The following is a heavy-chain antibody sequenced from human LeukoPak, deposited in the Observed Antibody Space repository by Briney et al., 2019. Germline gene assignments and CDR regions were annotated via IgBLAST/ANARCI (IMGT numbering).Heavy chain of an antibody. V-gene: IGHV4-34*01. CDR3: ARTLDTTGYFRNFDY. D-gene: IGHD3-9*01. CDR1: GGSFRGYS. Sequence: PSETLSLTCGLYGGSFRGYSWSWIRQSPGKGLEWIGEISHSGGTNYNPSLKSRVTISGDTSKNQFSLTLYSVTAADTAVYYCARTLDTTGYFRNFDYWGQGSPVTVSS. CDR2: ISHSGGT. J-gene: IGHJ4*02.